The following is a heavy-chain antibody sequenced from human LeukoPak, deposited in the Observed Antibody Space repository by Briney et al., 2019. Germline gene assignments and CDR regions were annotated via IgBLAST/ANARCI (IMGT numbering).Heavy chain of an antibody. Sequence: NSSETLSLTCAVYGGSFSGYYWSWIRQPPGKGLEWIGEINHSGSTNYNPSPKGRVTISVDTSKNQFSLKLTSVTAADTAVYYCARVLAVAGTGFDYWGQGILVTVSS. D-gene: IGHD6-19*01. CDR1: GGSFSGYY. CDR2: INHSGST. CDR3: ARVLAVAGTGFDY. V-gene: IGHV4-34*01. J-gene: IGHJ4*02.